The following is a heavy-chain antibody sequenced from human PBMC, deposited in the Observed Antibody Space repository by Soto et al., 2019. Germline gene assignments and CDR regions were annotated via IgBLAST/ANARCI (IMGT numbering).Heavy chain of an antibody. J-gene: IGHJ4*02. CDR1: GGSISAYY. CDR3: SRIRSVFSGGRNDY. V-gene: IGHV4-59*08. CDR2: VYDRATT. Sequence: QVQLQESGPGLVKPSETLSLTCTLSGGSISAYYWSWIRQPPGKGLEWIGYVYDRATTSYNPSLKTRVTISADTSKNQFSLNLRSVTAAATAVYFCSRIRSVFSGGRNDYWGQGILVTVSS. D-gene: IGHD2-15*01.